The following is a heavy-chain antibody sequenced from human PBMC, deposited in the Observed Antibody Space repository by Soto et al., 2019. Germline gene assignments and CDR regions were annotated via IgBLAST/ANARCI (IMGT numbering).Heavy chain of an antibody. CDR1: GFTFSSYG. Sequence: GGSLRLSCAASGFTFSSYGMHWVRQAPGKGLEWVAVISYDGSNKYYADPVKGRFTISRDNSKNTLYLQMNSLRAEDTAVYYCAKDNSYYDSSGYPVLYYYGMDVWGQGTTVTVSS. CDR3: AKDNSYYDSSGYPVLYYYGMDV. D-gene: IGHD3-22*01. V-gene: IGHV3-30*18. CDR2: ISYDGSNK. J-gene: IGHJ6*02.